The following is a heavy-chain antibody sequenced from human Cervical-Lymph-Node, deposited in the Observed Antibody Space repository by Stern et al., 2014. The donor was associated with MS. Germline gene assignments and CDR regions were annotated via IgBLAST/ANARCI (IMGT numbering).Heavy chain of an antibody. V-gene: IGHV3-7*01. CDR2: INPDGSEK. CDR1: GFTFSDSH. CDR3: TAFDY. Sequence: EVQLVESGGGLVKPGGSLRLSCAASGFTFSDSHMSWVRQAPGKGLEWVANINPDGSEKNYVDSVKGRFTISRDNANKSLSLQMSSLRVEDTAIYYCTAFDYWGQGTLVTVSS. J-gene: IGHJ4*02.